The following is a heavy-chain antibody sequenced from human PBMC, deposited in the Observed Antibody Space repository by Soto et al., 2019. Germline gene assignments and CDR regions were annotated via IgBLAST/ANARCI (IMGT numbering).Heavy chain of an antibody. CDR2: IHHSGST. Sequence: SETLSLTCAVSGYPISSGYYWGWIRQPPGKGLEWIGIIHHSGSTYYNPSLRSRITISVDTSKNQFSLKMPSVTAADTAVYYCARSSGYVPGGYWGQGILVTVS. CDR3: ARSSGYVPGGY. CDR1: GYPISSGYY. J-gene: IGHJ4*02. D-gene: IGHD5-12*01. V-gene: IGHV4-38-2*01.